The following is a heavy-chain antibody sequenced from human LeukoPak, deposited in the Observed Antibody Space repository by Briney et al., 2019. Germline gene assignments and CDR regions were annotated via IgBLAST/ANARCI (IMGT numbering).Heavy chain of an antibody. CDR2: INQGGSDK. J-gene: IGHJ4*02. V-gene: IGHV3-7*01. D-gene: IGHD1-14*01. CDR3: TSDRSLAEDD. CDR1: GFTFSGHW. Sequence: PGGSLRLSCAASGFTFSGHWMSWVRQAPGKGLEWVANINQGGSDKYYVDSVKGRFTISRDNANNLLYLQMNSLRGEDTAVYYCTSDRSLAEDDWGQGTLVTVSS.